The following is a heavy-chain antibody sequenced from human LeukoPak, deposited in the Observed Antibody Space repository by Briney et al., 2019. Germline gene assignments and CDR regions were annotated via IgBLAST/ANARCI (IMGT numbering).Heavy chain of an antibody. V-gene: IGHV3-30*18. Sequence: PGRSLRLSCAASGFTFSSYGMHWVRQAPGKGLEWVAVILYDGSNECHADSVKGRFTIPRDNSKNTLYLQMNSLRAEDTAVYYCAKDDSEWNYYDSSGYSGMAFDIWGQGTMVTVSS. J-gene: IGHJ3*02. D-gene: IGHD3-22*01. CDR3: AKDDSEWNYYDSSGYSGMAFDI. CDR1: GFTFSSYG. CDR2: ILYDGSNE.